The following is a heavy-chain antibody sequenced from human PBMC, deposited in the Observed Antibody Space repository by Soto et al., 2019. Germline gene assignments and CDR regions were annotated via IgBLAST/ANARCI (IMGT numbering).Heavy chain of an antibody. V-gene: IGHV3-74*01. J-gene: IGHJ4*02. CDR2: ITSDGSGT. CDR1: GFTFNKYW. Sequence: SLRLSCAASGFTFNKYWMHWVRQAPGKGLVWVSHITSDGSGTSYADSVRGRFTISRDNAKNTLYLETNNLRAEDTAIYYCARDDPGVGIDYWGQGTLVTVSS. D-gene: IGHD1-26*01. CDR3: ARDDPGVGIDY.